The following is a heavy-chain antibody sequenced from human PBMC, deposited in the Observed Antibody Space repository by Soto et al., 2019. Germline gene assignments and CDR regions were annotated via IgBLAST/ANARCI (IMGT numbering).Heavy chain of an antibody. V-gene: IGHV3-33*01. D-gene: IGHD6-13*01. J-gene: IGHJ4*02. CDR2: IWFDGSNK. CDR1: GFTFRTYG. CDR3: VRGSIKASSWGRGYYFDY. Sequence: GGSLRLSCVASGFTFRTYGMHWVRQAPGKGLEWVAVIWFDGSNKYYADSVKGRFTISRDNSKNTLYLQMNSLRAEDTALYYCVRGSIKASSWGRGYYFDYWGQGTLVTVSS.